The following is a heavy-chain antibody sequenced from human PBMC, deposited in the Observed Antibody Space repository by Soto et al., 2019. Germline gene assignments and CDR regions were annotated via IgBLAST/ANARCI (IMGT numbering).Heavy chain of an antibody. J-gene: IGHJ3*01. V-gene: IGHV1-46*01. Sequence: QVQLMQSGTEVKEPGASVNLSCKASGYTFSSFYIHWVRQVPGQGLEWVGIMNPSGDRTNYAQNFQGRVTMTRDTATSTVYMELSSLRSEDTAVYYCARGRGYSGDDLQEDGFDVWGQGTMVTVS. CDR1: GYTFSSFY. D-gene: IGHD5-12*01. CDR3: ARGRGYSGDDLQEDGFDV. CDR2: MNPSGDRT.